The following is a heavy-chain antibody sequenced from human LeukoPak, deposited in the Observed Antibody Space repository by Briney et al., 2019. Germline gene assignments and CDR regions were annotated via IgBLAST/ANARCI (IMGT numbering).Heavy chain of an antibody. J-gene: IGHJ6*03. CDR3: AKPVIPSAYQGTYYMDV. V-gene: IGHV3-30*02. CDR2: ILHDESKT. Sequence: PGGSLRLFCAASGLIFSSYGMHWVRQAPGEGLEWVAYILHDESKTFYADSVKGRFTISRDNSKNTLYLQMHSLRAEDTALYYCAKPVIPSAYQGTYYMDVWGKGTTVTVSS. D-gene: IGHD3-16*01. CDR1: GLIFSSYG.